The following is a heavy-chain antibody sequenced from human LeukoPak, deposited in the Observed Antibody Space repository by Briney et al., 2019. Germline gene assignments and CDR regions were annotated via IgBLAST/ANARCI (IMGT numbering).Heavy chain of an antibody. CDR2: IYYSGST. D-gene: IGHD1-26*01. CDR3: ARRGATLDYYYYMDV. CDR1: GGSISGYY. V-gene: IGHV4-59*01. J-gene: IGHJ6*03. Sequence: SETLSLTCTVSGGSISGYYWSWIRQPPGKGLEWIGYIYYSGSTNYNPSLKSRVTISVDTSKNQFSLKLSSVTAADTAVYYCARRGATLDYYYYMDVWGKGTTVTVSS.